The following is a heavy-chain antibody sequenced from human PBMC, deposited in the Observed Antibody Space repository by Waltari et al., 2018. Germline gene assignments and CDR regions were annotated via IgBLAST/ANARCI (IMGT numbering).Heavy chain of an antibody. CDR2: ISPLSGTP. J-gene: IGHJ6*02. D-gene: IGHD4-17*01. V-gene: IGHV1-69*05. CDR1: GDTFNTYA. CDR3: ARHSAVTKGGDYHFYAMDV. Sequence: QVQLVQSGAEVKKPGSSVKVSCKASGDTFNTYAVSWVRQAPGQGLEWMGGISPLSGTPNYAQKFQGRATITTADSATTAYMELSSLRSEDTAVYYCARHSAVTKGGDYHFYAMDVWGQGTTVTVSS.